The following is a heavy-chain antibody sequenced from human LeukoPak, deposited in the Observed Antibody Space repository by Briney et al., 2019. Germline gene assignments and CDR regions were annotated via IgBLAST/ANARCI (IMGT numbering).Heavy chain of an antibody. CDR1: GGSINSDY. CDR3: ARGAGWYQF. CDR2: IYYTGST. V-gene: IGHV4-59*01. D-gene: IGHD6-19*01. J-gene: IGHJ4*02. Sequence: SETLSLTCTVSGGSINSDYWSWLRQPPGKGLEWIGYIYYTGSTNYNPSLKNRVTISVDTSRNQFSLKMSSVTAADTAVYYCARGAGWYQFWGQGTLVIVSS.